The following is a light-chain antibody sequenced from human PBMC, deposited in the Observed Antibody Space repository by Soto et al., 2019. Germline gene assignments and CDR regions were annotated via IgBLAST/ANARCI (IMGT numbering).Light chain of an antibody. J-gene: IGLJ3*02. CDR2: EVA. CDR3: CSHSSSITWM. Sequence: QSVLTQPASVSGSPGQSITISCTGTSSDVGGYNFVSWYQQHPGKAPKLIVHEVANRLSGVSGRFSGSKSGNTAFLTISGRQAEDEAVYYCCSHSSSITWMFGGGTKLTVL. V-gene: IGLV2-14*03. CDR1: SSDVGGYNF.